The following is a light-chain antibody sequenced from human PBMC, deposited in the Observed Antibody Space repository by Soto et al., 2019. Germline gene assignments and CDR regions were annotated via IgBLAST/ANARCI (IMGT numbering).Light chain of an antibody. V-gene: IGLV3-21*02. CDR1: KIGIKR. CDR2: DNR. J-gene: IGLJ2*01. Sequence: SYELTQPPSVSVAPGQTARVTCGGNKIGIKRVHWYHQRPGQAPFLVVYDNRDRPSGIPDRFSGSNSANTATLTISGAEAGDEGDFYCQVWDSTSDQVVFGGGTKLTVL. CDR3: QVWDSTSDQVV.